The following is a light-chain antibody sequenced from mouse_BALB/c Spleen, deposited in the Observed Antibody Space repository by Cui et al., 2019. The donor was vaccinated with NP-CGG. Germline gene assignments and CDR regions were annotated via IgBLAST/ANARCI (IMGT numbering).Light chain of an antibody. CDR2: GTN. Sequence: QAAVDQQSALTTSPGETVTLTCRSSIGAVTTSNYANWVQEKPDHLFSGLIGGTNNRAPGVPARFSGSLIGDKAALTITGAQPEDEARYSCALWYSNHWVFGGGTKLTVL. V-gene: IGLV1*01. J-gene: IGLJ1*01. CDR1: IGAVTTSNY. CDR3: ALWYSNHWV.